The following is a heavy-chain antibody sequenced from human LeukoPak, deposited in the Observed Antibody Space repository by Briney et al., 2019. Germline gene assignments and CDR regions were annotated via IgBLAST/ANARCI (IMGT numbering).Heavy chain of an antibody. CDR3: FKQKTAYDIPPKRFDP. V-gene: IGHV4-34*01. CDR1: GGSFIGDY. CDR2: INHSGGT. Sequence: SKTLPLTCAVHGGSFIGDYCSSIRQPPWNRPDWIGEINHSGGTHYNPSLKSRVTISVDTSKNQFSLKLSSVTAADTAVFFFFKQKTAYDIPPKRFDPWGQGTLVTVSS. J-gene: IGHJ5*02. D-gene: IGHD3-9*01.